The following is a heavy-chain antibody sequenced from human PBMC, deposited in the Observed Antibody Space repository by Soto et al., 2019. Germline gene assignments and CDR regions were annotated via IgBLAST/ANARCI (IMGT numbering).Heavy chain of an antibody. CDR1: GGSISSSSYY. CDR2: IYYSGST. CDR3: ARHGKSSGWDYYYYMDV. D-gene: IGHD6-19*01. Sequence: SETLSLTCTVSGGSISSSSYYWGWIRQPPGKGLEWIGSIYYSGSTYYNPSLKSRVTISVDTSKNQFSLKLSSVTAADTAVYYCARHGKSSGWDYYYYMDVWGKGTTVTVSS. V-gene: IGHV4-39*01. J-gene: IGHJ6*03.